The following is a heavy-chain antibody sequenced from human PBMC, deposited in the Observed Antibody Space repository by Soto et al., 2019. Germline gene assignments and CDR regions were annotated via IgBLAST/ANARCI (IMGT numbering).Heavy chain of an antibody. CDR3: ARGGGYCTPTSCAIDS. Sequence: EVQLLESGGGLVQPGGSLRLSCVASRFSFSSYEMSWVRQAAGKGLEWVSRVSLTGDRTNYAGSVKGRFTVSRDNFKHTVYLEMDSLRPEDTAIYYCARGGGYCTPTSCAIDSWGRGAPGTVSS. CDR1: RFSFSSYE. J-gene: IGHJ4*02. CDR2: VSLTGDRT. D-gene: IGHD2-8*01. V-gene: IGHV3-23*01.